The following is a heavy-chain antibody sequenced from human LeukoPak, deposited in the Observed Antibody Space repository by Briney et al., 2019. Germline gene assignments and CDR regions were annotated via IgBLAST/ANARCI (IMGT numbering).Heavy chain of an antibody. CDR2: IYYSGST. J-gene: IGHJ4*02. V-gene: IGHV4-59*01. Sequence: SETLSLTCTVSGGSISSYYWSWIRQPPGKGLEWVGYIYYSGSTNYNPSLKSRVTISVKTSKNQFSLKLSSVTAADTAVYYCARVTGYMIXDYFDYXXXGTLVTVSX. CDR1: GGSISSYY. CDR3: ARVTGYMIXDYFDY. D-gene: IGHD3-22*01.